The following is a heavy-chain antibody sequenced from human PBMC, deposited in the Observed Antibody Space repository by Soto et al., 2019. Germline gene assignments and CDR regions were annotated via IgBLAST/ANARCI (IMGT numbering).Heavy chain of an antibody. CDR1: GFVCSDYG. V-gene: IGHV3-30*18. CDR3: AKEGPGGGRHFYYAMDV. Sequence: QLNLVESGGGVVQPGRSLRLSCAASGFVCSDYGMHWVRQAPGKGLDLVALITNDGNNEYYRESVKGRFSISRGRSTNTVDLLMNSLSPEDTCVYYCAKEGPGGGRHFYYAMDVWGQGTTVTVSS. J-gene: IGHJ6*02. CDR2: ITNDGNNE. D-gene: IGHD1-26*01.